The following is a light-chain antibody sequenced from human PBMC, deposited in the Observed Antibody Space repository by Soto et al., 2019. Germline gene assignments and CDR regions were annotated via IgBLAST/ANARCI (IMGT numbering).Light chain of an antibody. Sequence: QSVLTQPASVSGSHGQSITISCTGTSSDVGGYNYVSWYQQHPGKAPKLMIYDVSNRPSGVSNRFSGSKSGNTASLTISGLQAEDEADYYCSSYTTRGSLVFGGGTKLTVL. J-gene: IGLJ2*01. CDR3: SSYTTRGSLV. V-gene: IGLV2-14*01. CDR2: DVS. CDR1: SSDVGGYNY.